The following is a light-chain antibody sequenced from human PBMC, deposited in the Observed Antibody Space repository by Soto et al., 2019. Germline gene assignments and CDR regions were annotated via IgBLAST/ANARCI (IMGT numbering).Light chain of an antibody. J-gene: IGKJ5*01. CDR3: QQYYETPPFT. CDR2: WAS. CDR1: HSVLYSSHNKTY. Sequence: DIVMTQSPDSLAVSLGERATINCKSIHSVLYSSHNKTYLAWYQHKPGQPPKLLIDWASARESGVPDRFSGSGSGTDFTLTISSLQAEDVAMYYCQQYYETPPFTFGQGTRLESK. V-gene: IGKV4-1*01.